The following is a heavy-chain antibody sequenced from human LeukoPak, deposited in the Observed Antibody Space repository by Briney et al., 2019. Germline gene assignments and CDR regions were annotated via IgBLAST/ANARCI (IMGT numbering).Heavy chain of an antibody. D-gene: IGHD3-10*01. J-gene: IGHJ4*02. CDR2: ISAYNGNT. CDR3: ARDPLGFGELFYYFDY. V-gene: IGHV1-18*01. CDR1: GYTLTSYG. Sequence: ASVKVSCKASGYTLTSYGISWVRQAPGQGLEWMGWISAYNGNTNYAQKLQGRVTMTTDTSTSTAYMELRSLRSDDTAVYYCARDPLGFGELFYYFDYWGQGTLVTVSS.